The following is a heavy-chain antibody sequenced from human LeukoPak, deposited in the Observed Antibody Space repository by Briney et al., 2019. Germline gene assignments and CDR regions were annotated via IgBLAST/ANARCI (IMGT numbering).Heavy chain of an antibody. CDR3: AGAGSGYYYYYYGMDV. CDR1: GGSISRSDHY. Sequence: SETLSLTCSVSGGSISRSDHYWSWIRQPPGKGLEWIGNIYYNGITYYNPSLKSRVTMSVDTSQNQFSLKLSSVTATDTAVYYCAGAGSGYYYYYYGMDVWGQGTTVTVSS. V-gene: IGHV4-30-4*01. CDR2: IYYNGIT. J-gene: IGHJ6*02. D-gene: IGHD3-3*01.